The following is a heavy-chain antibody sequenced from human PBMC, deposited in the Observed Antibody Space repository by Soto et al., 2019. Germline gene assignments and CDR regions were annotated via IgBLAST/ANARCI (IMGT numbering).Heavy chain of an antibody. CDR3: ARDRSYEQWLVHYY. CDR2: IIPIFGTA. D-gene: IGHD6-19*01. J-gene: IGHJ4*02. V-gene: IGHV1-69*13. CDR1: GGTFSSYA. Sequence: SVKVSCKASGGTFSSYAISWVRRAPGQGLEWMGGIIPIFGTANYAQKFQGRVTITADESTSTAYMELCSLRSEDTAVYYCARDRSYEQWLVHYYWGQGTLVTVSS.